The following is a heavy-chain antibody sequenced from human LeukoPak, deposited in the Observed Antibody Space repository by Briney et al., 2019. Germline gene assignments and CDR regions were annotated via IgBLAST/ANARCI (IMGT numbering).Heavy chain of an antibody. CDR2: IYYSGST. CDR1: GGSISSGGYY. J-gene: IGHJ3*02. Sequence: PSQTLSLTCTVSGGSISSGGYYWSWIRQHPGKGLEWIGYIYYSGSTYYNPSLKSRVSISVGTSKNQFSLKLSSVTAADTAVYYCARSLGFDFWSGTSNDAFDIWGQGTMVTVSS. V-gene: IGHV4-31*03. D-gene: IGHD3-3*01. CDR3: ARSLGFDFWSGTSNDAFDI.